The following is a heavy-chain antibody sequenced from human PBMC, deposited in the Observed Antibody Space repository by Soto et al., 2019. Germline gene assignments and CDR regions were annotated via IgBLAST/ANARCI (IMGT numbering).Heavy chain of an antibody. CDR1: GFSLSTSGMC. D-gene: IGHD3-3*01. V-gene: IGHV2-70*01. CDR3: ARIRRVNYDFWSGLDY. J-gene: IGHJ4*02. CDR2: IDWDDDK. Sequence: SGPTLVNPTQTLTLTCTFSGFSLSTSGMCVSWIRQPPGKALEWLALIDWDDDKYYSTSLKTRLTISKDTSKNQVVLTMTNMDPVDTATYYCARIRRVNYDFWSGLDYWGQGTLVTVSS.